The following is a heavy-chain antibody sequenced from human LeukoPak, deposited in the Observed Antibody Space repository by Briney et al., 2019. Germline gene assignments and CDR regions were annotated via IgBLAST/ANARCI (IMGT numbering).Heavy chain of an antibody. CDR3: ARVYTIFGVVIGYMDV. CDR2: ISAYNGNT. Sequence: ASVKVSCKASGYTFTSYGISWVRQAPGQGLEWMGWISAYNGNTNYAQKLQGRVTMTTDTSTSTDYMELRSLRSDDTAVYYCARVYTIFGVVIGYMDVWGKGTTVTVSS. V-gene: IGHV1-18*01. J-gene: IGHJ6*03. CDR1: GYTFTSYG. D-gene: IGHD3-3*01.